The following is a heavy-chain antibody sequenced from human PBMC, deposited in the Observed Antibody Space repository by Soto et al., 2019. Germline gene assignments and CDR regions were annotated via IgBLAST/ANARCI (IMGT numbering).Heavy chain of an antibody. CDR1: GYTFTSYA. J-gene: IGHJ4*02. CDR3: ARNPLYYFWSSSLRPTFDY. Sequence: QVQLVQSGAEVKKPGASVKVSCKASGYTFTSYAINWVRQAPGQGLEWMGWMNPHSGNTGYAQKFQGRVTMTRNTTISTAYMELSSLRSEDTAVYYCARNPLYYFWSSSLRPTFDYWGQGTLXTXX. V-gene: IGHV1-8*01. D-gene: IGHD3-3*01. CDR2: MNPHSGNT.